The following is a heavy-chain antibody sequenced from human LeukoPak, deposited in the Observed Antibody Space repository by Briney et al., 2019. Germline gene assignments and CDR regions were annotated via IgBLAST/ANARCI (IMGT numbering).Heavy chain of an antibody. D-gene: IGHD7-27*01. V-gene: IGHV3-7*05. Sequence: GGSLRLSCAASGFTFSSYWMSWVRQAPGKGLEWVANIKQDGSEKYYVDSVKGRFTISRDNAKNSLYLQMNSLRAEDTAVYYCARDRVPNWGSCLDYWGQGTLVTVSS. CDR2: IKQDGSEK. CDR3: ARDRVPNWGSCLDY. CDR1: GFTFSSYW. J-gene: IGHJ4*02.